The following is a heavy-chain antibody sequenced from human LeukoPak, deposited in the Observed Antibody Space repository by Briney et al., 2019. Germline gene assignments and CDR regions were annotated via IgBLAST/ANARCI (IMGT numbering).Heavy chain of an antibody. Sequence: ASVKVSCKASGYTFTGYYMHWLRQAPGQGLEWMAWINPKSDGSNSAQKFQDRVTMTRDTSINTVYMELNGLTSDDTAVYYCAESFYWGQGTLVTVSS. D-gene: IGHD3-10*01. CDR2: INPKSDGS. CDR3: AESFY. J-gene: IGHJ4*02. V-gene: IGHV1-2*02. CDR1: GYTFTGYY.